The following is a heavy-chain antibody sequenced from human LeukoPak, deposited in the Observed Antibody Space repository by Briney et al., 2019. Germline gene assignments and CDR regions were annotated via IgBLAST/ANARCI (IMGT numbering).Heavy chain of an antibody. CDR1: GGSTSNYY. J-gene: IGHJ3*02. V-gene: IGHV4-4*07. D-gene: IGHD3-22*01. CDR3: AKSNGYGLIDI. CDR2: IYTSGST. Sequence: SETLSLTCTVSGGSTSNYYWSWIRQPAGEGLEWIGRIYTSGSTNYNPSLKSRVTMSVDTSKNQFSLNLNSVTAADTAVYYCAKSNGYGLIDIWGQGTMVTVSS.